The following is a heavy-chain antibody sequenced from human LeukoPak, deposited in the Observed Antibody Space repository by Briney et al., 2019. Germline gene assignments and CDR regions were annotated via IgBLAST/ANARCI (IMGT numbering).Heavy chain of an antibody. V-gene: IGHV3-7*01. D-gene: IGHD1-26*01. CDR3: ARDKIVGATIFDY. J-gene: IGHJ4*02. CDR2: IKQDGSEK. Sequence: GGSLRLSCAASGFTFSSYWMSWVRQAPGKGLEWVANIKQDGSEKYCVDSVRGRFLISRDNAKNSLYLQMNSLRTEDTAVYYRARDKIVGATIFDYWGQGTQVTVSS. CDR1: GFTFSSYW.